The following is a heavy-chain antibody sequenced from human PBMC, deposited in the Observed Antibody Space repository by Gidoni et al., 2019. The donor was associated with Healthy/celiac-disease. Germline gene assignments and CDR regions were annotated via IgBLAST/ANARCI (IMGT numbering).Heavy chain of an antibody. V-gene: IGHV3-15*01. Sequence: EVQLVESGGGLVKPGGSLRLSCAASGFTFSNAWRSWVRQAPGKGLEWVGRIKSKTDGGTTDYAAPVKGRFTISRDDSKNTLYLQMNSLKTEDTAVYYCTTDDGYNSLDYWGQGTLVTVSS. D-gene: IGHD5-12*01. CDR3: TTDDGYNSLDY. J-gene: IGHJ4*02. CDR2: IKSKTDGGTT. CDR1: GFTFSNAW.